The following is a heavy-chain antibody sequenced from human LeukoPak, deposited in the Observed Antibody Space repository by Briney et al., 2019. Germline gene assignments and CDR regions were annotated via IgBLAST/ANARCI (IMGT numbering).Heavy chain of an antibody. D-gene: IGHD6-19*01. J-gene: IGHJ4*02. CDR1: DASISSSSYY. CDR3: ARHGYNSGWYVDY. V-gene: IGHV4-39*01. CDR2: IYYSGDT. Sequence: GALSLTCAVSDASISSSSYYWGWHGQPPGKGLEWIGSIYYSGDTYYKPSLKSRVTISVDTSKNQFSLNLSSVTAADTAVYYCARHGYNSGWYVDYWGQGTLVTVSS.